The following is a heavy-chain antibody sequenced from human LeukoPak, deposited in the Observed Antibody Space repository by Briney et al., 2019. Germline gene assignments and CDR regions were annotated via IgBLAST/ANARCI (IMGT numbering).Heavy chain of an antibody. Sequence: ASVKVSXKASGYTFTSYYMHWARQAPGQGLEWMGIINPSGGSTSYAQKFQGRVTMTRDTSTSTVYMELSSLRSEDTAVYYCARAARVYNRFDPWGQGTLVTVSS. CDR1: GYTFTSYY. CDR3: ARAARVYNRFDP. V-gene: IGHV1-46*03. J-gene: IGHJ5*02. D-gene: IGHD3-3*01. CDR2: INPSGGST.